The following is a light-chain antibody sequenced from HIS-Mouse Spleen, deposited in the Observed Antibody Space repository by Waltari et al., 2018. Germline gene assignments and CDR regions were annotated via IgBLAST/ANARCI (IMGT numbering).Light chain of an antibody. CDR1: NLGNKG. CDR3: QVWDSSSDHVV. V-gene: IGLV3-21*03. CDR2: DDS. J-gene: IGLJ2*01. Sequence: SYVLTQPPSVSVAPGKTARITCGGNNLGNKGGHWYQQKPGQAPVLVVYDDSDRPSGIPERFSGSNSGNTATLTISRVEAGDEADYYCQVWDSSSDHVVFGGGTKLTVL.